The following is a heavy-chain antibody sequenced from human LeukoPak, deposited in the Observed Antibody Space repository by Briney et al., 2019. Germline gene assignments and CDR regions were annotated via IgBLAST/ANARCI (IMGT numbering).Heavy chain of an antibody. V-gene: IGHV3-23*01. CDR2: ISDSGGRT. Sequence: GGSLRLSCVVSGITLSNYGMSWVRQAPGKGLEWVAGISDSGGRTNYADSVKGRFTISGDSPKNTLYLQMNSLRAEDTAVYFCAKRGVVIRVILVGFHKEAYYFDSWGQGALVTVSS. CDR3: AKRGVVIRVILVGFHKEAYYFDS. D-gene: IGHD3-22*01. J-gene: IGHJ4*02. CDR1: GITLSNYG.